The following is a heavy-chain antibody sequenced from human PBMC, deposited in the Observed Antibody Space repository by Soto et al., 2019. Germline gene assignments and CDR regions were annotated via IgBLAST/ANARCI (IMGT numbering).Heavy chain of an antibody. Sequence: GGSLRLSCAASGFTFSSYWMSWVRQAPGKGLEWVANIKQDGSEKYYVDSVKGRFTISRDNAKNSLYLQMNSLRAEDTAVYYCAREGREVEPPIWYYYYYMDVWGKGTTVTVSS. CDR2: IKQDGSEK. CDR1: GFTFSSYW. D-gene: IGHD1-1*01. CDR3: AREGREVEPPIWYYYYYMDV. V-gene: IGHV3-7*01. J-gene: IGHJ6*03.